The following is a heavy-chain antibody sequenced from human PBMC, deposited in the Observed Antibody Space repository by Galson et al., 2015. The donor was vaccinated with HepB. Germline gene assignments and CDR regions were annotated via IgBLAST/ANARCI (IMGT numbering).Heavy chain of an antibody. CDR3: ARETYIVVVPAAMGRYYYSGMDV. J-gene: IGHJ6*02. CDR2: IIPIFGTA. CDR1: GGTFSSYA. Sequence: SVKVSCKASGGTFSSYAISWVRQAPGQGLEWMGGIIPIFGTANYAQKFPGRVTITADESTSTDYMELSSLRSEDTAVYYCARETYIVVVPAAMGRYYYSGMDVWGQGTTVTVSS. V-gene: IGHV1-69*13. D-gene: IGHD2-2*01.